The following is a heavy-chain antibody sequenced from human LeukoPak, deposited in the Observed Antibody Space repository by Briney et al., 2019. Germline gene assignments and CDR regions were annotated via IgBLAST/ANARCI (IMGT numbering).Heavy chain of an antibody. CDR3: ARVRGYSYDSSDFDY. Sequence: SETLSLTCTVSGDSISYYYWSWIRQPPGKGLEWIGKIYYSGNTNYNPSLKSRVTISVDTSKNQFSLKMSSVTAADTAVYYCARVRGYSYDSSDFDYWGQGTLVTVSS. J-gene: IGHJ4*02. V-gene: IGHV4-59*01. CDR2: IYYSGNT. D-gene: IGHD5-18*01. CDR1: GDSISYYY.